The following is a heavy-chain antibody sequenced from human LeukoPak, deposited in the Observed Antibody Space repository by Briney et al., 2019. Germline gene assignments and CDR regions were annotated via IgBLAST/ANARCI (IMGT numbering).Heavy chain of an antibody. CDR3: ARVGGSWYLRFGA. CDR2: INPKRCGT. D-gene: IGHD6-13*01. J-gene: IGHJ5*02. Sequence: SVTVSFMPSVYTFTPYFMHGVGQAPAQGFEWMGWINPKRCGTNYAQQFQGRVTMTRDTAISTAYMELSSLRSDDTAAYYCARVGGSWYLRFGAWGEGTLVTVSS. CDR1: VYTFTPYF. V-gene: IGHV1-2*02.